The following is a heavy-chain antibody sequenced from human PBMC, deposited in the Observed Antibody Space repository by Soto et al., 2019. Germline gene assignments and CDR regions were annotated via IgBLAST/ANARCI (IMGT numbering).Heavy chain of an antibody. J-gene: IGHJ3*02. V-gene: IGHV3-23*01. CDR3: AMIYDYIWGSYREDAFDI. CDR1: GFTFSSYA. CDR2: ISGSGGST. Sequence: PGGSLRLSCAASGFTFSSYAMSWVRQAPGKGLEWVSAISGSGGSTYYAGSVKGRFTISRDNSKNTLYLQMNSLRAEDTAVYYCAMIYDYIWGSYREDAFDIWGQGTMVTVSS. D-gene: IGHD3-16*02.